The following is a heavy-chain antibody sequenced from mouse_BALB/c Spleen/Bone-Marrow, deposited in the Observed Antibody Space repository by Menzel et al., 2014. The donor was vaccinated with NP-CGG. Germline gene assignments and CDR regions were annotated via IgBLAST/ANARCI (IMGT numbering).Heavy chain of an antibody. CDR2: IAPGSGST. CDR3: ARSRDGYFDV. Sequence: DLVKPGALVKLSCKASGYTFTSYWINWIKQRPGQGLEWIGRIAPGSGSTYYNEMFKGKATLTVDTSSSTAYIQLSSLSSEDSAVYFCARSRDGYFDVWGAGTTITVSS. CDR1: GYTFTSYW. V-gene: IGHV1S41*01. J-gene: IGHJ1*01.